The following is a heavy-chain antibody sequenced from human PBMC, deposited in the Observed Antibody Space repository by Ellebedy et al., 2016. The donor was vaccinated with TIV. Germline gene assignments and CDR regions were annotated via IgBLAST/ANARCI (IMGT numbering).Heavy chain of an antibody. V-gene: IGHV3-73*01. J-gene: IGHJ5*02. CDR3: TKATFDP. CDR1: GFTFSAAT. Sequence: AGSLRLSXAASGFTFSAATIHWVRQASGKGLEWVGRIRSKANSYATAYAASVKGRFTISRDDSKNTAYLQMNSLKTEDTAVYYCTKATFDPWGQGTLVTVSS. CDR2: IRSKANSYAT.